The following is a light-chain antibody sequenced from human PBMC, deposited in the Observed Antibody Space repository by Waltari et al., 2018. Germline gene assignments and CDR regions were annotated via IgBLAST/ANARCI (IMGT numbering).Light chain of an antibody. V-gene: IGKV3-11*01. CDR3: QQRSNWPPIFT. CDR2: DAS. Sequence: EIVLTQSPATLSLSPGERATLSCRASQSVSSYLAGYLQRPVQAPRILNFDASKRATGIPASFSGSGSGTEFTLAISSREPEDFAVYYGQQRSNWPPIFTFGPGTKVDIK. CDR1: QSVSSY. J-gene: IGKJ3*01.